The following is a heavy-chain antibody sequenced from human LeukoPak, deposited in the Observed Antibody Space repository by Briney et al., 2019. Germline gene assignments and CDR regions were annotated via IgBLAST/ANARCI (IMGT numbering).Heavy chain of an antibody. V-gene: IGHV3-23*01. CDR1: GFTFSSYG. CDR3: ATYRQVLLPFES. Sequence: GGTLRLSCAASGFTFSSYGMSWVRQAPGKGLEWVSAISGSGGSTYYADSVRGRFTISRDNSKSTLSLQMNSLRAEDTAIYYCATYRQVLLPFESWGQGALVTVSS. D-gene: IGHD2-8*02. CDR2: ISGSGGST. J-gene: IGHJ4*02.